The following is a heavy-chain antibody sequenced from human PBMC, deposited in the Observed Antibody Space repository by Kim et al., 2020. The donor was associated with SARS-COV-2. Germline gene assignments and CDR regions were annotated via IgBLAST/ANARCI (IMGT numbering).Heavy chain of an antibody. D-gene: IGHD2-8*01. CDR1: GFTFGTSP. CDR2: ISWDGKRT. J-gene: IGHJ4*02. Sequence: GGSLRLSCAASGFTFGTSPMGWVRQAPGKGLEWVSRISWDGKRTYYADSVKGRVTISSDTSKNTPYLHMNSLRVEDTAVYYCATGVTNGGFDSCGQGT. CDR3: ATGVTNGGFDS. V-gene: IGHV3-23*01.